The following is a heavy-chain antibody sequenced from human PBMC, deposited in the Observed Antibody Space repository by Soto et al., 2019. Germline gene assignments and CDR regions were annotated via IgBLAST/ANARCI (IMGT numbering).Heavy chain of an antibody. V-gene: IGHV3-23*01. CDR1: GFTFSSYV. Sequence: GGSLRLSCAASGFTFSSYVMSWVRQAPGKGLEWVSAISGSGGSTYYADSVKGRFTISRDNSKNTLYLQMNSLRAEDTAVYYCALGSSWYYFDYWGQGTLVTVSS. CDR3: ALGSSWYYFDY. CDR2: ISGSGGST. D-gene: IGHD6-13*01. J-gene: IGHJ4*02.